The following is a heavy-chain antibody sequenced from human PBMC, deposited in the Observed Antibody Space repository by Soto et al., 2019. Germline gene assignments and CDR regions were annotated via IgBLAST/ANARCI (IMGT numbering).Heavy chain of an antibody. CDR2: ISGSGGST. CDR3: AKDLNPEYYFDY. CDR1: GFTFSSYA. J-gene: IGHJ4*02. D-gene: IGHD3-10*01. V-gene: IGHV3-23*01. Sequence: GESLKISCAASGFTFSSYAMSWVRQAPGKGLEWVSAISGSGGSTYYADSVKGRFTISRDNSKNTLYLQMNSLRAEDTAVYYCAKDLNPEYYFDYWGQGTLVTVSS.